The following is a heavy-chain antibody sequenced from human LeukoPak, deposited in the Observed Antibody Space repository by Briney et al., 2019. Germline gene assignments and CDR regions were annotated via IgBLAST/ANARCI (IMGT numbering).Heavy chain of an antibody. V-gene: IGHV1-69*04. CDR2: IIPILGIA. Sequence: GASVKVSCKASGGTFSSYAISWVRQAPGQGLEWMGRIIPILGIANYAQKFQGRVTITADKSTSTAYMELSSLRSEDTAVYYCARSLGIVGATPFDYWGQGTLVTVSS. CDR1: GGTFSSYA. J-gene: IGHJ4*02. CDR3: ARSLGIVGATPFDY. D-gene: IGHD1-26*01.